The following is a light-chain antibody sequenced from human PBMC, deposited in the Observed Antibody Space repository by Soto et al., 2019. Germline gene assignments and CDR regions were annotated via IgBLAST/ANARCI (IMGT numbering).Light chain of an antibody. J-gene: IGKJ5*01. V-gene: IGKV1-39*01. CDR3: QQSYSTPPIT. Sequence: DIQMTQSPSSLSASVGDRVAITCRGSQSISSYLNWYQQKPGKAPKLLIYAASSLQSGVPSRFSGSGSGTDFTLTISSLQPEDFSTYYCQQSYSTPPITLGQGTRLEIK. CDR2: AAS. CDR1: QSISSY.